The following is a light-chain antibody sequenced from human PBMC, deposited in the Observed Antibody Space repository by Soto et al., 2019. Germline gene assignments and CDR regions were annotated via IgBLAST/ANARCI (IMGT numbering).Light chain of an antibody. CDR2: AAS. Sequence: DIQMTQSPSSLSASVGDRVTITCRASQSISSYLNWYQQKPGKAPKLLIYAASSSQSGVPPRFSASGSGTDFTLTISSLQPEDFATYYCQQSYSTVTFGQGTRLEIK. CDR1: QSISSY. CDR3: QQSYSTVT. J-gene: IGKJ5*01. V-gene: IGKV1-39*01.